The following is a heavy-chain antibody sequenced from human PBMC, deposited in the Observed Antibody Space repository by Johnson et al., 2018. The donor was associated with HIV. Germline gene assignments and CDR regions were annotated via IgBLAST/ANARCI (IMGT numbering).Heavy chain of an antibody. J-gene: IGHJ3*02. CDR1: GFTFSSYA. CDR2: ISYDGSNK. Sequence: QVQLVESGGGVVQPGRSLRLSCAASGFTFSSYAMHWVRQAPGKGLEWVAVISYDGSNKYYADSVKGRFTISRDNSKNTVYLQMNSLRAEDTAVYYCARGVRGARGGFDIWGQGKMVTGSS. CDR3: ARGVRGARGGFDI. D-gene: IGHD3-10*01. V-gene: IGHV3-30*04.